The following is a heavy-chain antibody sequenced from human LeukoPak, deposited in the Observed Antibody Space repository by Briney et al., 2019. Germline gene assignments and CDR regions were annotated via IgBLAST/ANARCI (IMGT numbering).Heavy chain of an antibody. D-gene: IGHD6-25*01. Sequence: GESLRLSCAASGFTFTTYWMSWVRQPPGKGLEWVANIKQDGTEKYYVDSLRGRFTISRDNAKDSLYLHMNSLRAEDTAVYYCASAVAGAIYYFDSWGQGTLVTVSS. V-gene: IGHV3-7*01. J-gene: IGHJ4*02. CDR3: ASAVAGAIYYFDS. CDR1: GFTFTTYW. CDR2: IKQDGTEK.